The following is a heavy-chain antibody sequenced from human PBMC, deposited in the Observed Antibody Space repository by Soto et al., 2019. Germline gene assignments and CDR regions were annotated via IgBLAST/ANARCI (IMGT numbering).Heavy chain of an antibody. J-gene: IGHJ4*02. V-gene: IGHV4-4*07. CDR1: GASISNSF. Sequence: KTSETLSLTCTVSGASISNSFWNWIRQPAGKGLEWIGRIHSSGSTNYNPSLKSRVTMSVDTSKNQFSLKVSSVTAADTAVYYCARGSRHFDWLPDYWGQGTQVTVS. CDR3: ARGSRHFDWLPDY. D-gene: IGHD3-9*01. CDR2: IHSSGST.